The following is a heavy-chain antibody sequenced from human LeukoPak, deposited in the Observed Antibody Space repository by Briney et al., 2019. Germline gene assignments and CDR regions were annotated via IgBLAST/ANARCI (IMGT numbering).Heavy chain of an antibody. CDR1: GFTFSNYW. CDR2: LNADGNSI. D-gene: IGHD5-12*01. V-gene: IGHV3-74*01. CDR3: AGAYSAYDPFDY. Sequence: GGSLRLSCAASGFTFSNYWMHWVRQAPGKGLVWVSRLNADGNSITYADSVRGRFTISRDNAKNTVHLQMNSLRVEDTAIYFCAGAYSAYDPFDYWGQGILVTVSS. J-gene: IGHJ4*02.